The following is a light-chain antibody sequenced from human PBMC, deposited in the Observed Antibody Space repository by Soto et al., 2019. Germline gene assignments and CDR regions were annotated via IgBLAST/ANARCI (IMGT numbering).Light chain of an antibody. CDR1: SSDVGSYNR. CDR2: EVN. Sequence: QSALTQPPSVSGSPGQSVTIPCTGTSSDVGSYNRVSWYQQPPGTAPKLMIYEVNNRPSGVPDRFSGSKSGNMASLTISGLQAEDEADYYCSSYTSNSTYVFGPGTKVTVL. J-gene: IGLJ1*01. V-gene: IGLV2-18*02. CDR3: SSYTSNSTYV.